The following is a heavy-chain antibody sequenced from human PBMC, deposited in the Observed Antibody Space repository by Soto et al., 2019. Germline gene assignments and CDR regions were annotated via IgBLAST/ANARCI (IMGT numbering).Heavy chain of an antibody. CDR1: GFTFSSYG. J-gene: IGHJ6*02. D-gene: IGHD3-10*01. V-gene: IGHV3-33*01. CDR3: ARSWLGSGSYSPSYYYYGMDV. CDR2: IWYDGSNK. Sequence: GGSLRLSCAASGFTFSSYGMHWVRQAPGKGLEWVAVIWYDGSNKYYADSVKGRFTISRDNSKNTLYLQMNSLRAEDTAVYYCARSWLGSGSYSPSYYYYGMDVWGQGTTVTVSS.